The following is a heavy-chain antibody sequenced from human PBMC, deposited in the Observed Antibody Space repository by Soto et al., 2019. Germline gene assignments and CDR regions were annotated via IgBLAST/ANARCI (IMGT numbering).Heavy chain of an antibody. CDR1: GYTFTSYG. D-gene: IGHD6-19*01. CDR2: MNPNSGNT. J-gene: IGHJ6*03. V-gene: IGHV1-8*02. Sequence: ASVKVSCKASGYTFTSYGISWVRQAPGQGLEWMGWMNPNSGNTGYAQKFQGRVTMTRNTSISTAYMELSSLRSEDTAVYYCACMAGTHYYYYYMDVWGKGTTVTVSS. CDR3: ACMAGTHYYYYYMDV.